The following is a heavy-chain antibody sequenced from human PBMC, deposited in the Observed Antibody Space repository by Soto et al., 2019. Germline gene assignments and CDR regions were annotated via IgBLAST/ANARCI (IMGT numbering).Heavy chain of an antibody. CDR3: ARHSSSWSLQVYFDY. V-gene: IGHV4-30-4*08. D-gene: IGHD6-13*01. CDR2: IYYRGST. J-gene: IGHJ4*02. Sequence: SETLSLTCTVSGGSISSGDYYWNWIRQHPGKGLEWIGYIYYRGSTNYNPSLKNRVTISVDTSKNQFSLKLSSVTAADTAVYYCARHSSSWSLQVYFDYWGQGTLVTVSS. CDR1: GGSISSGDYY.